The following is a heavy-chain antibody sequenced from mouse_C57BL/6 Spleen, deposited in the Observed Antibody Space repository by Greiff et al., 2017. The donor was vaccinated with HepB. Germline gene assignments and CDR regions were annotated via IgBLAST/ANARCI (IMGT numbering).Heavy chain of an antibody. CDR2: IWSGGST. Sequence: QVQLQQSGPGLVQPSQSLSITCTVSGFSLTSYGVHWVRQSPGKGLEWLGVIWSGGSTDYNAAFISRLSISKDNSKSQVFFKMNSLQADDTAIYYCARGRGWDVGYWYFDVWGTGTTVTVSS. CDR3: ARGRGWDVGYWYFDV. CDR1: GFSLTSYG. V-gene: IGHV2-2*01. D-gene: IGHD4-1*01. J-gene: IGHJ1*03.